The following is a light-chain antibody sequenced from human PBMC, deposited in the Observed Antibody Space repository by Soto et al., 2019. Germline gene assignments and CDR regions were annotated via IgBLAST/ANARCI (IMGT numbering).Light chain of an antibody. Sequence: DIVVTQSPATLSASPGXRVTLSCRASQFVSSRLAWYQRRPGQVPRLLIYDTSTRAPGISARFSGSGSGTEFTLTISSLQSEDFAVYYCQEYIQWPPGMFGPGTKVDIK. V-gene: IGKV3-15*01. CDR2: DTS. J-gene: IGKJ1*01. CDR1: QFVSSR. CDR3: QEYIQWPPGM.